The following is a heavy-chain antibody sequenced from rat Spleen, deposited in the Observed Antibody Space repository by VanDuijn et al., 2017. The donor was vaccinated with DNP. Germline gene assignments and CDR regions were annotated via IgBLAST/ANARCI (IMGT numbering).Heavy chain of an antibody. CDR1: GFTFSYYW. J-gene: IGHJ2*01. CDR2: ITSGRGST. D-gene: IGHD1-9*01. Sequence: EVQLVESGGGLVQPGRSLKLSCVASGFTFSYYWMAWVRQVPGKGLEWIASITSGRGSTSYPDSVKGRFTVSRDNAKNTLYLQMDSLRSEDTATYFCATYYGFNSYFFDYWGQGVMVTVSS. CDR3: ATYYGFNSYFFDY. V-gene: IGHV5-31*01.